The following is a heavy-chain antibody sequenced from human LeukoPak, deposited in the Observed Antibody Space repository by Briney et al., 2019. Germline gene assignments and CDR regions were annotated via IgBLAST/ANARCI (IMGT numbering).Heavy chain of an antibody. J-gene: IGHJ5*02. CDR1: GGTFSSYA. Sequence: ASVKVSCKASGGTFSSYAISWVRQAPGQGLEWMGGIIPIFGTANYAQKFQGRVTMTTDTSTNTAYMELRSLRSDDTAVYYCARDLDYYDSSGSGWFDPWGQGTLVTVSS. V-gene: IGHV1-69*05. CDR3: ARDLDYYDSSGSGWFDP. D-gene: IGHD3-22*01. CDR2: IIPIFGTA.